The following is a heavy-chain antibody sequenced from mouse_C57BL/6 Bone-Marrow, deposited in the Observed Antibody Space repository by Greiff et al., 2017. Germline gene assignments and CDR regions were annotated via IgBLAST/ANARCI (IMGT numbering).Heavy chain of an antibody. CDR1: GFTFSSYG. J-gene: IGHJ2*01. Sequence: EVKLVESGGDLVKPGGSLTLSCAASGFTFSSYGMSWVRQTPDKRLEWVATISSGGSYTYYPDSVKGRFTISRDNAKNTLYLQMSSLKSENTAMYCCERLLDYWCQGTTLTVSS. V-gene: IGHV5-6*02. CDR2: ISSGGSYT. CDR3: ERLLDY.